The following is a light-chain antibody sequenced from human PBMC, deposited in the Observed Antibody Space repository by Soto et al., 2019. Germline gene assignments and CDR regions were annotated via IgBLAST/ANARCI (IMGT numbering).Light chain of an antibody. J-gene: IGKJ1*01. CDR1: QSVGDN. V-gene: IGKV3-15*01. CDR3: QQYSTWPRA. CDR2: NAI. Sequence: EVVMTQSPATLSVSPGERVTLSCRASQSVGDNLAWYQQKPGQPPRLLIYNAIARATAISGRFSGSGSGTEFTLTISSLQSEDFAVYYCQQYSTWPRAFGPGSRVEI.